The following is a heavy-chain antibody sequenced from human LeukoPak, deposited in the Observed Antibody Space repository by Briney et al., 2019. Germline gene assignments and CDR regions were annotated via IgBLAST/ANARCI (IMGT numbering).Heavy chain of an antibody. D-gene: IGHD6-13*01. CDR2: IYYSGST. Sequence: PSQTLSLTCTVSGSSISSGDYYWSWIRQPPGKGLEWIGYIYYSGSTYYNPSLKSRVTISVDTSKNQFSLKLSSVTAADTAVYYCARAGINNWFDPWGQGTLVTVSS. CDR1: GSSISSGDYY. CDR3: ARAGINNWFDP. V-gene: IGHV4-30-4*08. J-gene: IGHJ5*02.